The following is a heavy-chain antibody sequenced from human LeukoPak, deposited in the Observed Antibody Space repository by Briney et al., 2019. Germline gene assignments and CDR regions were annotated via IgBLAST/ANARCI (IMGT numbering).Heavy chain of an antibody. CDR3: ARGGATFNWFDP. CDR1: GGSISSYY. V-gene: IGHV4-59*01. D-gene: IGHD5-24*01. CDR2: VYYSGST. J-gene: IGHJ5*02. Sequence: SETLSLTCTVSGGSISSYYWSWIRQPPGKGLEWIGYVYYSGSTNYNPSLKSRVTISVDTSKNQFSLKLSSVTAANTAVYYCARGGATFNWFDPWGQGTLVTVSS.